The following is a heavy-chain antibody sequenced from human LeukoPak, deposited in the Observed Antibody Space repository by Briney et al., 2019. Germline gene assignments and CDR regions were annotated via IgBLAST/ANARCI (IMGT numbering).Heavy chain of an antibody. D-gene: IGHD1-14*01. CDR3: ARKTRTWSNWFDP. J-gene: IGHJ5*02. CDR2: IYYSGSV. CDR1: GGSISSGNYY. Sequence: SQTLSLTCTVSGGSISSGNYYWSWIRQSPGKGLEWIGYIYYSGSVFYNPSLESRIIISLDTSKNQFSLKVTSPTAADSAVYYCARKTRTWSNWFDPWGQGTLVTVSS. V-gene: IGHV4-30-4*01.